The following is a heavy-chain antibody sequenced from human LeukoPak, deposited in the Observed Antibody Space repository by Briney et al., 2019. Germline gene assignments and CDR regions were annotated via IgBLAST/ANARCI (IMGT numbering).Heavy chain of an antibody. CDR3: TRGWDQLLSPFDY. V-gene: IGHV3-66*01. CDR2: IYTGGNT. CDR1: GFTVSSNY. J-gene: IGHJ4*02. Sequence: PGGSLRLSCAASGFTVSSNYMSWVRQAPGKGLEWVSVIYTGGNTYYADSVKGRFTISRDKSKNTLYLQMNSLRAEDTAVYYCTRGWDQLLSPFDYWGQGTLVTVSS. D-gene: IGHD2-2*01.